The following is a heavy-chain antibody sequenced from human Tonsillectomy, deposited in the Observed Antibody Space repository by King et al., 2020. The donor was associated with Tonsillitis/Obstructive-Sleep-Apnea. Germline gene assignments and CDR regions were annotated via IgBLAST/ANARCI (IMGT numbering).Heavy chain of an antibody. CDR3: ARLPLVVPAAMMAPGAQFYYGMDV. Sequence: QLQESGPGLVKPSQALSLTCTVSGGSISRGGYYWSWIRQHAGKGLEWIGYIYYSGSTHYSPALKSRVTISVDTSKNQLSLKLSSVTAADTAVYYCARLPLVVPAAMMAPGAQFYYGMDVWGQGTTVTVSS. D-gene: IGHD2-2*01. V-gene: IGHV4-31*03. J-gene: IGHJ6*02. CDR2: IYYSGST. CDR1: GGSISRGGYY.